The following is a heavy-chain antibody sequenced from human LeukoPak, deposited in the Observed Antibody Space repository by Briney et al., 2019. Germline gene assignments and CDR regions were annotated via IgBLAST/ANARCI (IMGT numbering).Heavy chain of an antibody. Sequence: GGSLRLSCAASGFTFSSYSMNWVRQAPGKGLEWVSSISSSSSYIYYADSVKGRFTISRDNAKNSLYLQMNSLRAEDTAVYYCARAGWELGRLDAFDIWGQGTMVTVSS. CDR2: ISSSSSYI. CDR1: GFTFSSYS. J-gene: IGHJ3*02. CDR3: ARAGWELGRLDAFDI. V-gene: IGHV3-21*01. D-gene: IGHD1-26*01.